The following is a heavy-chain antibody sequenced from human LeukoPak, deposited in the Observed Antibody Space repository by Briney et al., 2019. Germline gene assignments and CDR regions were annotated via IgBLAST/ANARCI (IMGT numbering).Heavy chain of an antibody. V-gene: IGHV4-39*07. Sequence: SETLSLTCTVSGGSISSSSYYWGWIRQPPGKGLEWIGSIYYSRSTYYNPSLKSRVTISVDTSKNQFSLKLSSVTAADTAVYYCARIWRSGLRFDYWGQGTLVTVSS. D-gene: IGHD5-12*01. CDR1: GGSISSSSYY. J-gene: IGHJ4*02. CDR2: IYYSRST. CDR3: ARIWRSGLRFDY.